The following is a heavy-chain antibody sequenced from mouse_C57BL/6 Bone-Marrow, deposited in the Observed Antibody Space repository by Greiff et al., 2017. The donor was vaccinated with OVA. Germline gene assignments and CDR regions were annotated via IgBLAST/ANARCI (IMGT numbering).Heavy chain of an antibody. V-gene: IGHV5-4*03. CDR1: GFTFSSYA. CDR3: ARFKGYFDV. CDR2: ISDGGSYT. J-gene: IGHJ1*03. Sequence: DVMLVESGGGLVKPGGSLTLSCAASGFTFSSYAMSWVRQTPEKRLEWVATISDGGSYTYYPAIVKGRFNISRDNAKNNLYLQVSHLKSEDTAMYYCARFKGYFDVWGTGTTVTVSS.